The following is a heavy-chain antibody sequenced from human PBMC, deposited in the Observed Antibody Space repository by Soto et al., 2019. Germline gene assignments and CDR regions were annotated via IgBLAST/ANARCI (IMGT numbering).Heavy chain of an antibody. CDR1: GGSISSGDYY. V-gene: IGHV4-30-4*01. D-gene: IGHD6-13*01. CDR2: IYYSGST. Sequence: QVQLQESGPGLVKPSQTLSLTCTVSGGSISSGDYYWSWIRQPPGKGLEWIGYIYYSGSTYYNPSLKSRVTISVDTSKNQFSLKLSSVTAADTAVDYCARGYSSSGPYYYYGMDVWGQGTTVTVSS. J-gene: IGHJ6*02. CDR3: ARGYSSSGPYYYYGMDV.